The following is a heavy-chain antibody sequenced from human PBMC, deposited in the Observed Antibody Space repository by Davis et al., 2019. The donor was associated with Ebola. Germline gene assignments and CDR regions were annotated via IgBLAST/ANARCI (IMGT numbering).Heavy chain of an antibody. D-gene: IGHD1-14*01. CDR2: IYSGGST. CDR3: AKGDRMDV. V-gene: IGHV3-66*01. Sequence: GESLKISCAASGFTVSSNYMSWVRQAPGKGLEWVSVIYSGGSTYYADSVKGRFTISRDNSKNTLYLQMSSLRAEDTAVYYCAKGDRMDVWGQGTTVTVSS. J-gene: IGHJ6*02. CDR1: GFTVSSNY.